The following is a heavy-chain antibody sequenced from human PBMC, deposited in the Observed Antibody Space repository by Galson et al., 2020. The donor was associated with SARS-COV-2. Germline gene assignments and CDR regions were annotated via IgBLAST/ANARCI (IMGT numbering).Heavy chain of an antibody. CDR2: IKQDGSEK. D-gene: IGHD1-1*01. Sequence: GGSLRLSCAASGFTFSSYWMSWVRQAPGKGLEWVANIKQDGSEKYYVDSVKGRFTISRDNAKNSLYLQMNSLRAEDTAVYYCARDAGTTSDTLYYYYYGMDVWGQGTTVTVSS. CDR1: GFTFSSYW. CDR3: ARDAGTTSDTLYYYYYGMDV. J-gene: IGHJ6*02. V-gene: IGHV3-7*01.